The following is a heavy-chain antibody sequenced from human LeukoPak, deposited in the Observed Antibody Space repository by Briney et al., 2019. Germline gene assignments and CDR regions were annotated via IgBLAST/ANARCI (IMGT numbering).Heavy chain of an antibody. CDR3: ARRYCSSTSCYAMRAFDI. V-gene: IGHV1-3*01. D-gene: IGHD2-2*01. Sequence: ASVKVSCKASGYTFTSYAMHWVRQAPGQRLEWMGWINAGNGNTKYSQKFKGRVTITRDTSASTAYMELSSLRSEDTAVYYCARRYCSSTSCYAMRAFDIWGQGTMVTVSS. CDR2: INAGNGNT. J-gene: IGHJ3*02. CDR1: GYTFTSYA.